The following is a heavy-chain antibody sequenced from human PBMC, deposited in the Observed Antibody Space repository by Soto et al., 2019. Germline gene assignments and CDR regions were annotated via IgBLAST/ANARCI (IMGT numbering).Heavy chain of an antibody. CDR1: GGSISSSNW. CDR3: ARALQWELLGSWFDP. D-gene: IGHD1-26*01. V-gene: IGHV4-4*02. J-gene: IGHJ5*02. CDR2: IYHSGST. Sequence: SETLSLTCAVSGGSISSSNWWSWVRQPPGKGLEWIGEIYHSGSTNYNPSLKSRVTISVDKSKNQFSLKLSSVTAADTAVYYCARALQWELLGSWFDPWGQGTLVTVSS.